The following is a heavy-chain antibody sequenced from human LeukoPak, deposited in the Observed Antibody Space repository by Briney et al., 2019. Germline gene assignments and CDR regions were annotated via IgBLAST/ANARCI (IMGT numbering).Heavy chain of an antibody. V-gene: IGHV3-9*01. D-gene: IGHD6-13*01. CDR1: GFTFDDYA. J-gene: IGHJ4*02. CDR2: ISWNSGSI. CDR3: ATSTIAALFGY. Sequence: GGSLRLSCAASGFTFDDYAMHWVRQAPGTGLEWVSGISWNSGSIGYADSVKGRFTISRDNAKNSLYLQMNSLRAEDTALYYCATSTIAALFGYWGQGTLVTVSS.